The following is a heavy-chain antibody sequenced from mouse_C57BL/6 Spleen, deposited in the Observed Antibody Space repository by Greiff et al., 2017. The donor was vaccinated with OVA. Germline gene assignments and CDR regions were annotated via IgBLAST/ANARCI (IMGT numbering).Heavy chain of an antibody. V-gene: IGHV1-80*01. CDR3: ARDYYGSGAWFAY. CDR2: IYPGDGDT. CDR1: GYAFSSYW. J-gene: IGHJ3*01. Sequence: QVQLQQSGAELVKPGASVKISCKASGYAFSSYWMNWVKQRPGKGLEWIGQIYPGDGDTKYNGKFKGKATLTADKSSSTAYMQLSSLTSEDSAVYFCARDYYGSGAWFAYWGQGTLVTVSA. D-gene: IGHD1-1*01.